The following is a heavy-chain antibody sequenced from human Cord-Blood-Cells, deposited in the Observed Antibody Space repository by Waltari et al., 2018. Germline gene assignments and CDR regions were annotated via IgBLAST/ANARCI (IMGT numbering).Heavy chain of an antibody. CDR3: ARVDYDFKFDP. V-gene: IGHV1-2*02. CDR2: INPNSGGT. D-gene: IGHD3-3*01. J-gene: IGHJ5*02. CDR1: GYTFTGYY. Sequence: QVQLVQSGAEVKKPGASVKVSCKASGYTFTGYYMHWVRQAPGQGLEWMGWINPNSGGTNYAQKLQGRVTMTRDTSISTAYMELSRLRSDDTAVYYCARVDYDFKFDPWGQGTLVTVSS.